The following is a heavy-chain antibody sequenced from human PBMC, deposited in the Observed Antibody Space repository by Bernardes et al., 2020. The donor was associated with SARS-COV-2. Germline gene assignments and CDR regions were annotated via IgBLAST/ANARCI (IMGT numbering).Heavy chain of an antibody. CDR1: GFTFSSYD. CDR3: ARGEGYYGSGSYRFYYYYGMDV. J-gene: IGHJ6*02. CDR2: IGTAGDT. Sequence: GGSLRLSCAASGFTFSSYDMHWVRQATGKGLEWVSAIGTAGDTYYPGSVKGRFTISRENAKNSLYLQMNSLRAGDTAVYYCARGEGYYGSGSYRFYYYYGMDVWGQGTTVTVSS. V-gene: IGHV3-13*01. D-gene: IGHD3-10*01.